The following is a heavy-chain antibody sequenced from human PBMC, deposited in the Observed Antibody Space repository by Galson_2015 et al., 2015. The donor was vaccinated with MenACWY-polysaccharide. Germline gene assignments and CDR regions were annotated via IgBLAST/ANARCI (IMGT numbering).Heavy chain of an antibody. CDR3: ARARSWSGYFAFDF. Sequence: SLRLSCAASGFPFSDSWMTWIRQAPGKGLEWVATIKQSGSEKYYVDSVEGRFTVSRDNAKNSLYLQMSSLRAEDTAVYYCARARSWSGYFAFDFWGRGTMVTVSS. D-gene: IGHD3-3*01. V-gene: IGHV3-7*01. J-gene: IGHJ3*01. CDR2: IKQSGSEK. CDR1: GFPFSDSW.